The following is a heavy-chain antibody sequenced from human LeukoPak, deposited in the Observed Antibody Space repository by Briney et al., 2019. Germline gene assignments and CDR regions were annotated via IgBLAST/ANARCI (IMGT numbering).Heavy chain of an antibody. CDR1: GYTFTGYY. CDR2: INPNSGGT. Sequence: GASVKVSCKASGYTFTGYYMHWVRQAPRQGLEWMGWINPNSGGTNYAQKFQGRVTMTRDTSISTAYMELSRLRSDDTAVYYCARLPPTYYDFWSGSDYFDYWGQGTLVTVSS. V-gene: IGHV1-2*02. CDR3: ARLPPTYYDFWSGSDYFDY. D-gene: IGHD3-3*01. J-gene: IGHJ4*02.